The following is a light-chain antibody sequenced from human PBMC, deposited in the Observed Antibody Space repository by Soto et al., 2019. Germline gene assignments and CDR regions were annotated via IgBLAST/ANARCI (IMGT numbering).Light chain of an antibody. CDR1: QTINDNF. CDR2: GAS. J-gene: IGKJ3*01. V-gene: IGKV3-20*01. Sequence: DIVLTQSPGTLSLSPGERATLSCRASQTINDNFLAWYQQKPGQSPRLLISGASIRAPGIPDRFSGSGSETDFTLTISRLEPEDFAFYYCQQYGYSPEISFGPGTKVDIK. CDR3: QQYGYSPEIS.